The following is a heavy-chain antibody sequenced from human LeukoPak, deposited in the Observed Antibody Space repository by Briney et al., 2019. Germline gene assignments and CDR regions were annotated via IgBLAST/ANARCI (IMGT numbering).Heavy chain of an antibody. CDR2: INPIGGTT. D-gene: IGHD5/OR15-5a*01. Sequence: ASVKVSCKASGYTFTSYYIHWVRQAPGQGLEWMGIINPIGGTTDYAQKFQGRVTMTRNTSISTAYMELSSLRSEDTAVYYCARIYGYTDYWGQGTLVTVSS. J-gene: IGHJ4*02. CDR3: ARIYGYTDY. V-gene: IGHV1-46*01. CDR1: GYTFTSYY.